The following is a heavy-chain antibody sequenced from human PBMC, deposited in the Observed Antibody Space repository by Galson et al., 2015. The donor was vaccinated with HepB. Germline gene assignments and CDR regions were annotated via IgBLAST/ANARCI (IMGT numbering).Heavy chain of an antibody. CDR1: GYTFTSYA. CDR3: ARDRGDETYYDILTGYYRGGSFDY. D-gene: IGHD3-9*01. CDR2: IDAGNGNT. Sequence: SVKVSCKASGYTFTSYAMHWVRQAPGQRLEWMGWIDAGNGNTKYSQKFQGRVTITRDTSASTAYMELSSLRSEDTAVYYCARDRGDETYYDILTGYYRGGSFDYWGQGTLVAVSS. V-gene: IGHV1-3*01. J-gene: IGHJ4*02.